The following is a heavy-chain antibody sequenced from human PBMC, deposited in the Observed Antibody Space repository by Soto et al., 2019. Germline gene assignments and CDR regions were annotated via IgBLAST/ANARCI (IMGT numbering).Heavy chain of an antibody. J-gene: IGHJ4*02. CDR3: ARSSSRAFRSLEWVDALEC. Sequence: PSETLSLTCTVSGGSISSTSYYWGWIRQPPGKGLEWIGSMYYSGSTYYNPSLKSRVTMSVDTSKNQFSLKLRSVTAADTAVYYCARSSSRAFRSLEWVDALECWGQGTPVTVSS. CDR2: MYYSGST. D-gene: IGHD3-3*01. CDR1: GGSISSTSYY. V-gene: IGHV4-39*01.